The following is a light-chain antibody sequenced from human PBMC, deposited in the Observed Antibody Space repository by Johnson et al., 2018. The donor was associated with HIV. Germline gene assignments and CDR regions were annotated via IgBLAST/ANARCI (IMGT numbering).Light chain of an antibody. CDR3: ETWDSSLSGV. J-gene: IGLJ1*01. CDR2: DND. CDR1: SSNIGNNY. Sequence: QSVLTQPPSVSAAPGQKVTISCSGSSSNIGNNYVSWYQQLPGTAPKLLIYDNDKRPSGIPDRFSGSKSGTSATLGITGLQTGDEAAYYCETWDSSLSGVFGTGTTVTVL. V-gene: IGLV1-51*01.